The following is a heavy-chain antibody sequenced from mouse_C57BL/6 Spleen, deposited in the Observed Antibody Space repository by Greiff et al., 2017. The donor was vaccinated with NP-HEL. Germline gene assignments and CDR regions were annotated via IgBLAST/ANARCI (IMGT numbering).Heavy chain of an antibody. CDR2: IDPSDSYT. Sequence: QVQLKQPGAELVRPGTSVKLSCKASGYTFTSYWMHWVKQRPGQGLEWIGVIDPSDSYTNYNQKFKGKATLTVDTSSSTAYMQLSSLTSEDSAVYYCARRGLITTVVATGDYFDYWGQGTTLTVSS. J-gene: IGHJ2*01. CDR3: ARRGLITTVVATGDYFDY. D-gene: IGHD1-1*01. V-gene: IGHV1-59*01. CDR1: GYTFTSYW.